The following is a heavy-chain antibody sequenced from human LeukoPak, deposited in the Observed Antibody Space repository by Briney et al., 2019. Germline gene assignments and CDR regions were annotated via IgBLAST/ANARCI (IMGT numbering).Heavy chain of an antibody. CDR2: ITPFLGIA. V-gene: IGHV1-69*04. D-gene: IGHD3-16*01. CDR3: AREACREMGLMWPRLGGQDCRYDH. J-gene: IGHJ4*02. Sequence: SVKVSCKASGDTFSSYAINWVRQAPGQGPEWMGRITPFLGIANYPQRFQGRVTITADESTTTAYMEPSSLRSEDTAVYYCAREACREMGLMWPRLGGQDCRYDHWGQGTLVTVSS. CDR1: GDTFSSYA.